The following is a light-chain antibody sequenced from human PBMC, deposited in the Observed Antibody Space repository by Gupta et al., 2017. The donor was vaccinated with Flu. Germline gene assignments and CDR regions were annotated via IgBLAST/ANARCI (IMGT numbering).Light chain of an antibody. CDR2: DAS. J-gene: IGKJ2*01. V-gene: IGKV3-11*01. CDR3: QQRSNWPLLYT. CDR1: QSVSSY. Sequence: TLSLSPGERATLSCRASQSVSSYLAWYQQKPGQAPRLLIYDASNRAKGIPARFSGSGAGTDFTLTISSREPEDFAVYYCQQRSNWPLLYTFGQGTKLEIK.